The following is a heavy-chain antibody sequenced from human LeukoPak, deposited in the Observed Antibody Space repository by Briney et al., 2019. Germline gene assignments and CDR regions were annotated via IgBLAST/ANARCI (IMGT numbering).Heavy chain of an antibody. CDR3: ARGMEPYYYMDV. J-gene: IGHJ6*03. CDR2: INPNSGGT. Sequence: ASVKVSCKASGYTFNGYYMHWVRQAPGQGLEWMGWINPNSGGTNYAQKFQGRVTMTRDTSISTAYMELSKLRSDDTAVYYCARGMEPYYYMDVWGKGTTVTVSS. D-gene: IGHD1-26*01. CDR1: GYTFNGYY. V-gene: IGHV1-2*02.